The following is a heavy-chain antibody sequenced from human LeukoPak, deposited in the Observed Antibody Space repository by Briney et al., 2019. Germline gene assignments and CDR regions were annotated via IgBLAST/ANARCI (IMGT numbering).Heavy chain of an antibody. CDR3: AKDPFYGSGSYIDY. V-gene: IGHV3-30*18. CDR2: ISYYGSNK. D-gene: IGHD3-10*01. Sequence: GGSLRLSCAASGFTFSSYGMHWVRQAPGKGLEWVAVISYYGSNKYYADSVKGRFTISRDNSKNTLYLQMNSLRAEDTAVYYCAKDPFYGSGSYIDYWGQGTLVTVS. J-gene: IGHJ4*02. CDR1: GFTFSSYG.